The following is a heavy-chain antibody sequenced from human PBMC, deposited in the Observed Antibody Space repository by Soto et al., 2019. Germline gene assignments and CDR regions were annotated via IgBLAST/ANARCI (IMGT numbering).Heavy chain of an antibody. Sequence: QVHLVQSGAEVKKPGASVKVSCKGSGYTFTSYGITWVRQAPGQVLEWMGWISAHNGNTDYAQKLQGRVTGTRDTSTRTAYMELRSLRSDDTAVYYCARGRYGDYWGQGARVTVSS. J-gene: IGHJ4*02. D-gene: IGHD1-1*01. CDR3: ARGRYGDY. CDR2: ISAHNGNT. CDR1: GYTFTSYG. V-gene: IGHV1-18*01.